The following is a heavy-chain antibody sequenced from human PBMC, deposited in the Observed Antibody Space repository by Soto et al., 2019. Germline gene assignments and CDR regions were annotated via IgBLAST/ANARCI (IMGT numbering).Heavy chain of an antibody. J-gene: IGHJ5*02. V-gene: IGHV2-70*04. CDR3: ARGVSSSGWFDP. Sequence: SGPTLVNPTQTLTLTCTFSGFSLSTSGMRVSWIRQPPGKALEWLARIDWDDDKFYSTSLKTRLTISKDTSKNQVVLTMTNMDPVDTATYYCARGVSSSGWFDPWGQGTLVTVS. CDR2: IDWDDDK. D-gene: IGHD6-13*01. CDR1: GFSLSTSGMR.